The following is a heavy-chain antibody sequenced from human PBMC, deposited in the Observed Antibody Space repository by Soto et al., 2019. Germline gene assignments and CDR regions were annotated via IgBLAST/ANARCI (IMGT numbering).Heavy chain of an antibody. J-gene: IGHJ6*02. CDR1: GFTFSSYS. V-gene: IGHV3-21*01. CDR3: ARLFDYVWGIFYPPRDYYYYGRDV. CDR2: ISSSSSYI. Sequence: GGSLGLSCAASGFTFSSYSMNWVRQAPGKGLEWVSSISSSSSYIYYADSVKGRFTISRDNAKNSLYLQMNSLRAEDTAVYYCARLFDYVWGIFYPPRDYYYYGRDVGGQGTTVTVSS. D-gene: IGHD3-16*01.